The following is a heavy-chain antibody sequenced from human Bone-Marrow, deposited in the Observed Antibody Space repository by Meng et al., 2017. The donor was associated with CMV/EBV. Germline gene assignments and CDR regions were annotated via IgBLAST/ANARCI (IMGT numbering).Heavy chain of an antibody. CDR2: IWYDGSNK. V-gene: IGHV3-33*06. Sequence: GESLKISCAASGFTFSSYGMHWVRQAPGKGLEWVAVIWYDGSNKYYADSVKGRFTISRDNSKNTLYLQMNSLRAEDTAVYYCAKCDAAGTGYFDYWGQGTLVTVSS. J-gene: IGHJ4*02. D-gene: IGHD6-13*01. CDR3: AKCDAAGTGYFDY. CDR1: GFTFSSYG.